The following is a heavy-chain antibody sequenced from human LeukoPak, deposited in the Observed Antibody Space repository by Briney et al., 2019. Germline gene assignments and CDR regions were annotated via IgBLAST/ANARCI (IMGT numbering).Heavy chain of an antibody. CDR2: FDPEDGET. J-gene: IGHJ5*02. Sequence: GASVKVSCKVSGYTLTELSMHWVRQAPGRGLEWMGGFDPEDGETIYAQKFQGRVTMTEDTSTDTAYMELSSLRSEDTAVYYCAIGVDRAVVVPAAAWGQGTLVTVSS. CDR1: GYTLTELS. V-gene: IGHV1-24*01. CDR3: AIGVDRAVVVPAAA. D-gene: IGHD2-2*01.